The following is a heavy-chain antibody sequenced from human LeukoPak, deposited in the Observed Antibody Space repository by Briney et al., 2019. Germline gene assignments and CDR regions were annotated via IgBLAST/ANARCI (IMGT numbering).Heavy chain of an antibody. J-gene: IGHJ4*02. D-gene: IGHD6-13*01. Sequence: GGSLRLPCAASGFTFNYYWTSWVRQALGKGLDWVANINEDGSVKHYVDSVKGRFTITRDNAKNSVYLHMNSLRAEDTAVYYCATSAAAAGTEWGQGILVTVSS. CDR3: ATSAAAAGTE. CDR2: INEDGSVK. CDR1: GFTFNYYW. V-gene: IGHV3-7*03.